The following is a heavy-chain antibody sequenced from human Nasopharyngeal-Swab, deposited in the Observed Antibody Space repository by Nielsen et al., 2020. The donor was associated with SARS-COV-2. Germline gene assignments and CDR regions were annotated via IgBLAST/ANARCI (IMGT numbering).Heavy chain of an antibody. CDR2: IGDKAHNYAT. Sequence: GESLKISCAASGFIFSASAMHWVRQASGKGLEWLGRIGDKAHNYATTYGASMKGRFTISRDDSTNTAFLQMDSLKTEDTALYYCTTDFYFDYWGQGALVTVSS. V-gene: IGHV3-73*01. J-gene: IGHJ4*02. CDR3: TTDFYFDY. CDR1: GFIFSASA.